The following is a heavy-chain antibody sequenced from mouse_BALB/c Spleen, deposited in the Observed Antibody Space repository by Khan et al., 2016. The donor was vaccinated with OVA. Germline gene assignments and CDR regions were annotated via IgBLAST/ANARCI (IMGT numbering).Heavy chain of an antibody. CDR3: TRCGYYGLEFY. Sequence: EVKLLESGGGLVQPGGSLKLSCAASGFDFSRYWMSWVRQAPGKGLEWIGEINPDSRTINYTPSLKDKFIISRDNAKNTLYLQMSKVSSEDTALYYCTRCGYYGLEFYGGQGTLVTVSA. J-gene: IGHJ3*01. CDR1: GFDFSRYW. V-gene: IGHV4-1*02. CDR2: INPDSRTI. D-gene: IGHD2-3*01.